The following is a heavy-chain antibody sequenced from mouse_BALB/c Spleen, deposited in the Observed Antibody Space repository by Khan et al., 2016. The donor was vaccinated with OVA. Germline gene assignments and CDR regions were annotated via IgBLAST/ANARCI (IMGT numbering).Heavy chain of an antibody. CDR2: IDPANGNT. Sequence: VQLKHSGAELVKPGASVKLSCTASGFNIKDTYMHWVKQRPEQGLEWFGRIDPANGNTKYDPYFQGKAPITADTSSNTADLQLSSLTSADTAFYYCARINAWGQGTTLTVSS. V-gene: IGHV14-3*02. CDR3: ARINA. CDR1: GFNIKDTY. J-gene: IGHJ2*01.